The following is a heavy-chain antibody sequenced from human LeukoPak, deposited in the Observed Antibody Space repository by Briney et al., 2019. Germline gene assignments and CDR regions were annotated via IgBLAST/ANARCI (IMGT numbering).Heavy chain of an antibody. D-gene: IGHD3-3*01. V-gene: IGHV1-8*03. CDR3: ARAGYYAIFGVVVNYYYMDV. J-gene: IGHJ6*03. Sequence: GASVKVSCKASGYTFTSYDINWVRQATGQGLEWMGWMNPNSGNTGYAQKFQGRVTITRNTSISTAYMELSSLRSEDTAVYYCARAGYYAIFGVVVNYYYMDVWGKGTTVTVSS. CDR2: MNPNSGNT. CDR1: GYTFTSYD.